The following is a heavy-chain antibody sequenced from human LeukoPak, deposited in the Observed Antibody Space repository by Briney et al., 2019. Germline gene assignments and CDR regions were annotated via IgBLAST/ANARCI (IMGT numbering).Heavy chain of an antibody. CDR2: ITQDGSET. CDR3: ATDDYRGLGY. Sequence: GGSLRLSCATSGITFSNYWMHWVRQAPGKGQVWVSHITQDGSETFYADSVKGRFTISRDNAKNTVYLQMNNPRAEDTAVYYCATDDYRGLGYWGQGTLVTVSS. V-gene: IGHV3-74*01. D-gene: IGHD3-16*01. CDR1: GITFSNYW. J-gene: IGHJ4*02.